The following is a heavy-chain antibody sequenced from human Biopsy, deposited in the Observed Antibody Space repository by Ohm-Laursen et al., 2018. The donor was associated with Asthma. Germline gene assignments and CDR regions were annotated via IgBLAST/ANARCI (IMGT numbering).Heavy chain of an antibody. CDR1: GFPFTAYY. CDR2: ISLNTGDA. D-gene: IGHD2-2*01. V-gene: IGHV1-2*04. J-gene: IGHJ6*02. Sequence: ASVKVSCKTSGFPFTAYYIHWVRQAPGQGLEWMGWISLNTGDANLAQKFRGWVTMTRDTSISTAYLVLSGLKSHDTAVYYCARISICRTTTCYSYFSYSMDVWGQGTTVTVSS. CDR3: ARISICRTTTCYSYFSYSMDV.